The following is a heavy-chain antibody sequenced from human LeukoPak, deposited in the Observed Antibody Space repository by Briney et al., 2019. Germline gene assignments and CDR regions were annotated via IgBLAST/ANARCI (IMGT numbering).Heavy chain of an antibody. Sequence: GGSLRLSCAASGFTFSSYAMNWVRQAPGKGLEWVSAISGSGGSTYYADSVKGRFTISRDNSKNTLYLQMNSLRAEDTAVYYCAKDGGDDSSGYDAFDIWGQGAMVTVSS. CDR1: GFTFSSYA. J-gene: IGHJ3*02. CDR2: ISGSGGST. D-gene: IGHD3-22*01. CDR3: AKDGGDDSSGYDAFDI. V-gene: IGHV3-23*01.